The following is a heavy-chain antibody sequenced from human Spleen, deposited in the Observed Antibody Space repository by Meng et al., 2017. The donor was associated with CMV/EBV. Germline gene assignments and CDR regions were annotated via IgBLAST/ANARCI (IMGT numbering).Heavy chain of an antibody. D-gene: IGHD1-26*01. CDR3: ARGRKWDQPPGY. J-gene: IGHJ4*02. CDR1: GGSVSSGTYY. Sequence: SETLSLTCTVSGGSVSSGTYYWSWIRQPPGKGLEWIGFIYYTGSTNYNPSLKSRVTISVDTSKNQFSLKLSSVTAADTAVYYCARGRKWDQPPGYWGQGTLVTVSS. CDR2: IYYTGST. V-gene: IGHV4-61*01.